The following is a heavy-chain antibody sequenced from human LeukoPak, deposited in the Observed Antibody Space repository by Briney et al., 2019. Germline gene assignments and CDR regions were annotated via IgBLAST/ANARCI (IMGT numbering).Heavy chain of an antibody. V-gene: IGHV3-23*01. CDR2: LGGSGTGP. D-gene: IGHD3-10*01. Sequence: PGGSLRLSCATSGFIFRLHAMAWVRQAPGEGLELVSALGGSGTGPYYSDSVKGRFTISRDNSNGNIHLQMNTLRAEDTAVYYCAKGVYQFYGSGSFTLDFWGEGTQVTVSS. CDR3: AKGVYQFYGSGSFTLDF. CDR1: GFIFRLHA. J-gene: IGHJ4*02.